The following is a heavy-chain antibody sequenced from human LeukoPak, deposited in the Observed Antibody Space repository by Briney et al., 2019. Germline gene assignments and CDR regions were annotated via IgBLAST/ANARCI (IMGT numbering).Heavy chain of an antibody. D-gene: IGHD4-11*01. J-gene: IGHJ4*02. V-gene: IGHV4-30-4*08. CDR2: IYYSGST. Sequence: SQTLSLTCTVSGGSISSGDYYWRWIRQPPGKGLEWIGYIYYSGSTYYNPSLKSRVTISVDTSKNQFSLKLSSVTAADTAVYYCAREPYSNYVSTLDYWGQGTLVTVSS. CDR3: AREPYSNYVSTLDY. CDR1: GGSISSGDYY.